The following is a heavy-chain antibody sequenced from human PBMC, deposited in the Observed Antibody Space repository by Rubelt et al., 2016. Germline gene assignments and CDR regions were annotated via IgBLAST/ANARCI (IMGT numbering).Heavy chain of an antibody. D-gene: IGHD2-8*01. CDR1: GFIFNNYA. CDR3: ASLKWST. J-gene: IGHJ4*02. CDR2: LSSDESRT. V-gene: IGHV3-30*07. Sequence: VQLVESGGGVVQPGRSLRLSCAASGFIFNNYAMHWVRQAPDKGLQWVAFLSSDESRTHYADSVQGRCTISRDNSKNTLHLQMGKLRAEDTAVYYCASLKWSTWGQGTLVTVSS.